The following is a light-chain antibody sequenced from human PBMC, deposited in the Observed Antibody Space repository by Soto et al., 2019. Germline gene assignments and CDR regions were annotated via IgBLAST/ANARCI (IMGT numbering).Light chain of an antibody. J-gene: IGKJ2*01. Sequence: EVVLTQSPGTLSLPLGQGATLSCRASQSVRSGFLAWYQQKPGQAPRLLIYGTSSRATDIPDRFSGSGYGTEFPHTISRLEAGEFSVYCWQHYVESPHTFGQGTKLEIK. CDR2: GTS. V-gene: IGKV3-20*01. CDR3: QHYVESPHT. CDR1: QSVRSGF.